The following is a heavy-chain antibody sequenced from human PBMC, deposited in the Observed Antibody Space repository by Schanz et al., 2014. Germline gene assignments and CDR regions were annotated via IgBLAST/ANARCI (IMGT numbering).Heavy chain of an antibody. CDR3: ASKGLTTDAFDI. Sequence: QVQLQESGPGLVKPSDTLSLTCAVSGYSINTSDWWGWIRQPPGKGLEWIGYIYYSGSTYYNPSLKSRVPMSVDTSKTQFPLKLGSVTAVDTAVYYCASKGLTTDAFDIWGQGTMVTVSS. V-gene: IGHV4-28*07. J-gene: IGHJ3*02. CDR2: IYYSGST. D-gene: IGHD2-8*01. CDR1: GYSINTSDW.